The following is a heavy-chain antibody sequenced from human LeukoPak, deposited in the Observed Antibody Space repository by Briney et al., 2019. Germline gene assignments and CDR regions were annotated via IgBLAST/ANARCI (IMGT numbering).Heavy chain of an antibody. D-gene: IGHD2-2*01. CDR1: GYTFTGYY. CDR3: AREPNCSSTSCYPPPLGY. J-gene: IGHJ4*02. V-gene: IGHV1-2*02. CDR2: INPNSGGT. Sequence: ASVKVSCKASGYTFTGYYMHWVRQDPGQGLEWMGWINPNSGGTNYAQKFQGRVTMTRDTSISTAYMELSRLRSDDTAVYYCAREPNCSSTSCYPPPLGYWGQGTLVTVSS.